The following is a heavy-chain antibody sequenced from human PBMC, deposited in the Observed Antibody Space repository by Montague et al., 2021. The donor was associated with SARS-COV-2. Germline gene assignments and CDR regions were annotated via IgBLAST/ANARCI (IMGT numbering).Heavy chain of an antibody. Sequence: SETLSLTCSVSGASSRTYYSNWIRQAPGKGLERIGYVYYTGDTNYNPTLRGRATISLDASEAQFSLSIHSMIAADTAIYYCARSVAAAGPGSFDIWGQGTMVTVSS. D-gene: IGHD6-13*01. CDR2: VYYTGDT. J-gene: IGHJ3*02. CDR1: GASSRTYY. CDR3: ARSVAAAGPGSFDI. V-gene: IGHV4-59*01.